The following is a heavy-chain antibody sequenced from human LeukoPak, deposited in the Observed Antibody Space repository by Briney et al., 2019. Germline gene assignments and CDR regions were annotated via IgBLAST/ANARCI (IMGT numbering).Heavy chain of an antibody. D-gene: IGHD3-22*01. CDR2: IIPILGIA. J-gene: IGHJ4*02. CDR3: ARDSASYYYDSSGYSFDY. Sequence: ASVKVSCKASGGTFSSYTISLVRQAPGQGLEWMGRIIPILGIANYAQKFQGRVTITADKSTITPYMELSSLSSEDTAVYYCARDSASYYYDSSGYSFDYWGQGTLVTVSS. CDR1: GGTFSSYT. V-gene: IGHV1-69*04.